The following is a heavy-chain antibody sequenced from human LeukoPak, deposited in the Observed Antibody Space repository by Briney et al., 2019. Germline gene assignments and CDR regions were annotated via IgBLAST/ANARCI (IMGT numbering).Heavy chain of an antibody. V-gene: IGHV1-46*01. D-gene: IGHD1-7*01. CDR2: INPSGGST. CDR1: GYTFTSYY. J-gene: IGHJ3*02. Sequence: ASVKVSCKASGYTFTSYYMHWVRQAPGQGLEWMGIINPSGGSTSYAQKFQGRVTMTRDTSTSTVCMELSSLRSEDTAVYYCARVAPGTTSAFDIWGQGTMVTVSS. CDR3: ARVAPGTTSAFDI.